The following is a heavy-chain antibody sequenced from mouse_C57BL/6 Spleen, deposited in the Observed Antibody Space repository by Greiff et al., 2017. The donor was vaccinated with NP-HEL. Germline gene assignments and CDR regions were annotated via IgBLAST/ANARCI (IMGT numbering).Heavy chain of an antibody. CDR2: INPSNGGT. Sequence: QVQLQQPGTELVKPGASVQLSCKASGYTFTSYWMHWVKQRPGQGLEWIGNINPSNGGTNYNEKFKSKATLTVDKSSSTAYMQLSSLTSEDSAVYYCARSRIITTVFDYWGQGTTLTVSS. J-gene: IGHJ2*01. CDR1: GYTFTSYW. V-gene: IGHV1-53*01. D-gene: IGHD1-1*01. CDR3: ARSRIITTVFDY.